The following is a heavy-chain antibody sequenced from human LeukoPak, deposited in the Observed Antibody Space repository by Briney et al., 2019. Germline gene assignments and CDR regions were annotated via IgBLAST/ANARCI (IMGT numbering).Heavy chain of an antibody. CDR1: GFTFSTSY. V-gene: IGHV3-7*01. CDR3: ATPADDY. CDR2: IKEDGSKK. J-gene: IGHJ4*02. Sequence: GGSLRLSCAAPGFTFSTSYMSWVRQAPGKGLEWVANIKEDGSKKSYADSVKGRFTISRDNAKSSLYLQMNSLRAEDTALYYCATPADDYWGQGTLVTVSS.